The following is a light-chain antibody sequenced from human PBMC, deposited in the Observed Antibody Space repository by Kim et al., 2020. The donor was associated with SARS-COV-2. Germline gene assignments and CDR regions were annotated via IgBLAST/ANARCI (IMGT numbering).Light chain of an antibody. V-gene: IGKV1-5*03. CDR2: KAS. Sequence: GDRVTITFRASQSFSSWLAWYQQKPGKVPKLLIYKASILESGVPSRFSGSGSGTEFTLTISSLQPDDFATYYCQQYNNFPMTFGQGTRLEIK. CDR1: QSFSSW. CDR3: QQYNNFPMT. J-gene: IGKJ5*01.